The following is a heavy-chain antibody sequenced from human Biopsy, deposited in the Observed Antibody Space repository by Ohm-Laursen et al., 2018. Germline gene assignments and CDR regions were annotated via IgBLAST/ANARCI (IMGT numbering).Heavy chain of an antibody. CDR2: NIPILGTG. V-gene: IGHV1-69*06. CDR1: EGTFSNYG. CDR3: ATKLTGYFHH. J-gene: IGHJ1*01. D-gene: IGHD3-9*01. Sequence: SVKVSCKAPEGTFSNYGVNWVRQAPGQGLEWLGGNIPILGTGNYAQKFQDRVTVAADTSTSTATMELRSLRSDDTAVYYCATKLTGYFHHWGRGTLVTVSS.